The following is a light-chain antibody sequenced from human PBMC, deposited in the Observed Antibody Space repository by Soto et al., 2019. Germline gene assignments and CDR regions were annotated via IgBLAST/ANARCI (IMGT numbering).Light chain of an antibody. V-gene: IGKV3-20*01. CDR2: GAS. J-gene: IGKJ2*01. CDR1: QSVSSNF. Sequence: EIVLTQSPGTLSLSPGERATLSCRASQSVSSNFVAWYQQKPGQAPRLLIYGASSRATGIPDRFSGSGSGTDFTLTISRLEPEDFAVYYCQQYSSSPPMYTFGQGTKLEIK. CDR3: QQYSSSPPMYT.